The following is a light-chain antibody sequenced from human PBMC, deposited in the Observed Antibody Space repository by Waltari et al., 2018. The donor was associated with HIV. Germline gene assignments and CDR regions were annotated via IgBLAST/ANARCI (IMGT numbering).Light chain of an antibody. J-gene: IGLJ2*01. CDR1: SSDVVGYNY. V-gene: IGLV2-8*01. Sequence: QSALTQSPSASGSLGQSVTISCTGTSSDVVGYNYVSWYQQYPGEAPKLIIYDVNKRPSGGPVRFSGSKSGNTASLTVSGLQGEDEAQYYCSAYAGSNNLVLFGGGTKLTVL. CDR2: DVN. CDR3: SAYAGSNNLVL.